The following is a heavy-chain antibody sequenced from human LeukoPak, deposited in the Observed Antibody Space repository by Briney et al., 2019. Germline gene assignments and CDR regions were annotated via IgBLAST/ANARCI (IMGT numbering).Heavy chain of an antibody. CDR2: ISGSGGST. CDR1: GFTFSSYA. D-gene: IGHD2-2*02. CDR3: ARGAIVVVPAAIEGFDP. J-gene: IGHJ5*02. Sequence: GGSLRLSCAASGFTFSSYAMSWVRQAPGKGLEWVSAISGSGGSTYYADSVKGRFTISRDNAKNTLYLQMNSLRAEDTAVYYCARGAIVVVPAAIEGFDPWGQGTLVTVSS. V-gene: IGHV3-23*01.